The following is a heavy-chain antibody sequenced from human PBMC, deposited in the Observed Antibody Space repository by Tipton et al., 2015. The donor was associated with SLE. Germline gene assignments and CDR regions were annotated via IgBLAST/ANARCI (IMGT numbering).Heavy chain of an antibody. Sequence: SLRLSCTASGFIFGDYAMSWVRQAPGKGLEWVGRIRSKANSYATAYAASVKGRFTISRDDSKNTAYLQMNSLKTEDTAVYYCTRLQWELTWDYFDYWGQGTLVTVSS. D-gene: IGHD1-26*01. J-gene: IGHJ4*02. CDR2: IRSKANSYAT. CDR3: TRLQWELTWDYFDY. CDR1: GFIFGDYA. V-gene: IGHV3-73*01.